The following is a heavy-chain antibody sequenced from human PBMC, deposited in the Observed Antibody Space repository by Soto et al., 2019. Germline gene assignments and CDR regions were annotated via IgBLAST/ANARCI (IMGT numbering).Heavy chain of an antibody. D-gene: IGHD1-26*01. J-gene: IGHJ6*02. CDR3: AKDRRADWESYYYYAMDV. CDR2: IIPIYGTP. V-gene: IGHV1-69*01. Sequence: QVQLVQSGAEVKKPGSSVKVSCKASGGTFSSFTISWVRQAPGQGLEWMGGIIPIYGTPNYAQKFQGRVTITADASTRTAYMELSSLRSEDTAVYYCAKDRRADWESYYYYAMDVWGQGTTVTVSS. CDR1: GGTFSSFT.